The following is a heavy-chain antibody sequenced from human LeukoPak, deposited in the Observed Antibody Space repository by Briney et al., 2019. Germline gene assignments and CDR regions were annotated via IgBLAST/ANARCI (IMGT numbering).Heavy chain of an antibody. J-gene: IGHJ6*04. D-gene: IGHD2-15*01. Sequence: GGSLRLSCAASGFTLSSYAMGWVRQAPGKGLEWVSVISGSGGSTYYADSVKGRFTISRDNAKNSLYLQMNSVRPEDTALYHCVRDEHCSPYTCPMDVWGKGTTVTVSS. CDR2: ISGSGGST. V-gene: IGHV3-23*01. CDR3: VRDEHCSPYTCPMDV. CDR1: GFTLSSYA.